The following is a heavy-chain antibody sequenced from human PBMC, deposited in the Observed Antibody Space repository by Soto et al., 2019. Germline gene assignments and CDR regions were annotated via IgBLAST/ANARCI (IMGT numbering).Heavy chain of an antibody. CDR2: ISPNSGNT. Sequence: ASVKVSCKASGYSFTGYSTHWARQTPGQGLEWMGWISPNSGNTHFSQSFQGRVTMTRDTSITTAYMDLSGLRSDDTAVYYCAREYCSGVGCSPYFDYWGQGTLVTVSS. CDR3: AREYCSGVGCSPYFDY. V-gene: IGHV1-2*02. CDR1: GYSFTGYS. D-gene: IGHD2-15*01. J-gene: IGHJ4*02.